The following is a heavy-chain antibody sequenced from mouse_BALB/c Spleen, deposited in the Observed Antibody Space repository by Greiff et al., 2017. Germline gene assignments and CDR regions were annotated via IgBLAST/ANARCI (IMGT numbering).Heavy chain of an antibody. CDR1: GYTFSSYW. J-gene: IGHJ4*01. CDR3: APSTMITTRAMDY. D-gene: IGHD2-4*01. V-gene: IGHV1-9*01. CDR2: ILPGSGST. Sequence: QVQLQQSGAELMKPGASVKISCKATGYTFSSYWIEWVKQRPGHGLEWIGEILPGSGSTNYNEKFKGKATFTADTSSNTAYMQLSSLTSEDSAVYYCAPSTMITTRAMDYWGQGTSVTVSS.